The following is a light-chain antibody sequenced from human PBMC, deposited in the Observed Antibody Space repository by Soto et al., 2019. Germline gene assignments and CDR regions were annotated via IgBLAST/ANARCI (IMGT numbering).Light chain of an antibody. CDR2: EVI. V-gene: IGLV2-14*01. Sequence: QSVLTQPASVSGSPGQSITISCTGTSSDIGGYNYVSWYQHHPGKPPKLMIYEVIPRPSGVSNRFSGSKSGNTASLTISGLQAEDEADYYCSSYTSRITWVFGGGTKLTVL. CDR1: SSDIGGYNY. CDR3: SSYTSRITWV. J-gene: IGLJ3*02.